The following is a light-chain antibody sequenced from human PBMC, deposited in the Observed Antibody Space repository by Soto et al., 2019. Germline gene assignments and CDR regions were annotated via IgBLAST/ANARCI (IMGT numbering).Light chain of an antibody. J-gene: IGKJ2*01. CDR3: QQYNTYST. CDR1: QSINNW. CDR2: DAS. V-gene: IGKV1-5*01. Sequence: DIQMTQSPSTLSASVGDRVTITCRASQSINNWLAWYQQKPRKAPKLLIYDASNLQSGVPSRFSGSGSGTEFTLTISSLQPDDIATYYCQQYNTYSTFGQGTKLEIK.